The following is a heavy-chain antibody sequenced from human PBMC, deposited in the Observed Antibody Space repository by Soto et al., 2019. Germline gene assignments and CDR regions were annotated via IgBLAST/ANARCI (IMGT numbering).Heavy chain of an antibody. CDR3: ARVGGEKQLVLAPRGFDP. J-gene: IGHJ5*02. Sequence: GASVKGSCKASGFTFYSYGISWVRQAPGQGLEWMGWISAYNGNTNYAQKLQGRVTITTDTSTSTAYMGRRSLRSDDTAGYYCARVGGEKQLVLAPRGFDPWGQGTRVTVSS. CDR1: GFTFYSYG. D-gene: IGHD6-13*01. CDR2: ISAYNGNT. V-gene: IGHV1-18*01.